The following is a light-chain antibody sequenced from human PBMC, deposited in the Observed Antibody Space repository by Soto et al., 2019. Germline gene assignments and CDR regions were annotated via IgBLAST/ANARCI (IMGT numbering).Light chain of an antibody. CDR2: GTS. J-gene: IGKJ1*01. CDR1: QSVSSTY. Sequence: EIVLTQSPGTLSLSPGEGATLSCRASQSVSSTYIAWYQQKPGQAPGLLIYGTSTRATGIPDRFRGSGSGTDFTLTVSRLEPEDFAVYFCPQYSVSPWTFGQGTRVEIK. V-gene: IGKV3-20*01. CDR3: PQYSVSPWT.